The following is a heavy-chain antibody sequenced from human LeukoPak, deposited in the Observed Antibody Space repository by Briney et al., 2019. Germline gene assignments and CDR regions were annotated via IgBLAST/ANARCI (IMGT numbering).Heavy chain of an antibody. V-gene: IGHV3-7*01. CDR2: IKQDGSEK. CDR1: GFTLSMHW. J-gene: IGHJ4*02. D-gene: IGHD2-2*01. CDR3: AKDDDIVAAAYYFDY. Sequence: GGSLRLSCAASGFTLSMHWMTWIREAPGKGGEGVANIKQDGSEKQYVDSVRGRFTISSDNAKTSLYLQMNSLRPEDTAVYYCAKDDDIVAAAYYFDYWGQGTVVTVSS.